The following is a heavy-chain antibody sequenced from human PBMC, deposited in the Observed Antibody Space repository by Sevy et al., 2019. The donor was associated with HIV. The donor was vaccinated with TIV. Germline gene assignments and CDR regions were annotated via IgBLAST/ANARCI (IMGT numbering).Heavy chain of an antibody. D-gene: IGHD2-15*01. CDR1: GFDIRSNY. CDR3: ASEYCSRGSCFFDY. Sequence: GGSLRLSCVVSGFDIRSNYMSWVRQAPGKGLEWVSHIYAGGTAYYADSVKGGFTFSRDESKNTVSLQMRSLRVEDSAVYYCASEYCSRGSCFFDYWGQGIQVTVSS. CDR2: IYAGGTA. J-gene: IGHJ4*02. V-gene: IGHV3-53*01.